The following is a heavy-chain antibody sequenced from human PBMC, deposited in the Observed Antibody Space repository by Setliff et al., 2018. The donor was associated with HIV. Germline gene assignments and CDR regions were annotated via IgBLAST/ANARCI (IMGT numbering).Heavy chain of an antibody. CDR2: ISYDGSNK. CDR1: GFTFSSYG. Sequence: GGSLRLSCAASGFTFSSYGMHWVRQAPGKGLEWVAVISYDGSNKYYADSVKGRFTISRDNSKNTLYLQMNSMRAEDTAVYYCAKDPYSGSYGDPSYWGQGTLVTVSS. D-gene: IGHD1-26*01. V-gene: IGHV3-30*18. CDR3: AKDPYSGSYGDPSY. J-gene: IGHJ4*02.